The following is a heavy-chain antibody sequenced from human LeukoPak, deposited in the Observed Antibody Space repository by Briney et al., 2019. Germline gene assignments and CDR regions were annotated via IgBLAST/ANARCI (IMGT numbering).Heavy chain of an antibody. V-gene: IGHV3-53*01. CDR3: AKAIGGYTYGVDY. CDR1: GFTVSSNY. CDR2: IYSGGST. D-gene: IGHD5-18*01. J-gene: IGHJ4*02. Sequence: GGSLRLSCAASGFTVSSNYMSWVRQAPGKGLEWVSVIYSGGSTYYTDSVKGRFTISRDNSKDTLYLQMNSLRAEDTAVYYCAKAIGGYTYGVDYWGQGTLVTVSS.